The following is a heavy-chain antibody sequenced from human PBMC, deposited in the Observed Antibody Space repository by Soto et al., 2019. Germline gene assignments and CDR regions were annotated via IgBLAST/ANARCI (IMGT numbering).Heavy chain of an antibody. D-gene: IGHD3-10*01. CDR2: INIDGSIS. V-gene: IGHV3-74*01. Sequence: GSLRLSCAASGFTFSSYWMHWVRQAPGKGLVWVSGINIDGSISDYADSVKGRFTISRDNAKNTLYLQMNSLGAEDTGLYYCASGADYNTNYIPFDPWGQGTLVTVSS. CDR3: ASGADYNTNYIPFDP. CDR1: GFTFSSYW. J-gene: IGHJ5*02.